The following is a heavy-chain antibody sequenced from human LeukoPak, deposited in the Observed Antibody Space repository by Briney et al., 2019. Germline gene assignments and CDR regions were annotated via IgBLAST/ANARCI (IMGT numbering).Heavy chain of an antibody. CDR2: VCHRGST. CDR1: GGSISSYY. J-gene: IGHJ5*02. D-gene: IGHD1-26*01. V-gene: IGHV4-59*08. CDR3: ARHSSLLAWFDP. Sequence: PSETLSLTCTVSGGSISSYYWSWIRQPPGQGQEWNGYVCHRGSTNYNPSLKSRVSLSVDTSKNQFSLRLSSVTAADTAVYYCARHSSLLAWFDPWGQGTLVTVSS.